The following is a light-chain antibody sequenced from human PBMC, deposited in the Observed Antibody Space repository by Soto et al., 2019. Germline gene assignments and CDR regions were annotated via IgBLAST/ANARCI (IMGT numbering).Light chain of an antibody. Sequence: DIVMTQSPDSLAVSLGERATINCKSSQSVLSSANNKNYLSWFQQKPGQPPKLLIYWASTRESGVPDRFSGSASGTHFTLTTSRLQAADVAIYYRQSYINVSVSFGGGTELEF. CDR3: QSYINVSVS. CDR1: QSVLSSANNKNY. CDR2: WAS. V-gene: IGKV4-1*01. J-gene: IGKJ4*01.